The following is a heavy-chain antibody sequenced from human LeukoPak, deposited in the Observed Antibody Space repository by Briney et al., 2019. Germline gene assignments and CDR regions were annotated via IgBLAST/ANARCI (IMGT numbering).Heavy chain of an antibody. CDR2: ILGSGVTT. J-gene: IGHJ4*02. Sequence: GGSLRLSCAASGFTFSNYAMSWVRQAPGKGLEWVSAILGSGVTTYYADSVKGRFTVSRDNSKSTLYLQMNTLGAEDTALYYCAKWGDYDVLTGYYVPDYWGQGTLVTVSS. V-gene: IGHV3-23*01. CDR1: GFTFSNYA. D-gene: IGHD3-9*01. CDR3: AKWGDYDVLTGYYVPDY.